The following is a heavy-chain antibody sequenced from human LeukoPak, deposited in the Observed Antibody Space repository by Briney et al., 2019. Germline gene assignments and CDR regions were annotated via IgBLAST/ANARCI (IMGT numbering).Heavy chain of an antibody. CDR3: TTDPDIVATRLFDY. CDR2: IKSKTDGGTT. V-gene: IGHV3-15*01. D-gene: IGHD5-12*01. J-gene: IGHJ4*02. Sequence: PGGSPRLSCAASGFTFSNAWMSWVRQAPGKGLEWVGRIKSKTDGGTTDYAAPVKGRFTISRDDSKNTLYLQMNSLKTEDTAVYYCTTDPDIVATRLFDYWGQGTLVTVSS. CDR1: GFTFSNAW.